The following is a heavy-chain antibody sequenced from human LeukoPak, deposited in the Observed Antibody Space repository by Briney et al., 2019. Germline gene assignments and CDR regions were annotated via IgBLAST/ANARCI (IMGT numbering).Heavy chain of an antibody. D-gene: IGHD6-19*01. J-gene: IGHJ3*01. CDR1: GFTFSSYS. CDR3: ARDPSSGWYCYAFDV. CDR2: ITSSSSYI. Sequence: GGSLRLSCAASGFTFSSYSMNWVRLARGKGLEWVSSITSSSSYIYYADSVKGRFTISRDNAKNSLYLQMNSLRAEDTAVYYCARDPSSGWYCYAFDVWGQGTMVTVSS. V-gene: IGHV3-21*01.